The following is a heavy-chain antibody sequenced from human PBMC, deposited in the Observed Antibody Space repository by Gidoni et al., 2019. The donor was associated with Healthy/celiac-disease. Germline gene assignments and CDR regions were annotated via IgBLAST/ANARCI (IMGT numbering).Heavy chain of an antibody. Sequence: EVQLVESGGGLVQPGRSLRLSCTASGFTFGDYALSWFRQAPGKGLEWVGFIRSKAYGGTTEYAASVKGRFTISRDDSKSIAYLQMNSLKTEDTAVYYCTRERGSGSYYYYGMDVWGQGTTVTVSS. V-gene: IGHV3-49*03. D-gene: IGHD1-26*01. CDR2: IRSKAYGGTT. J-gene: IGHJ6*02. CDR1: GFTFGDYA. CDR3: TRERGSGSYYYYGMDV.